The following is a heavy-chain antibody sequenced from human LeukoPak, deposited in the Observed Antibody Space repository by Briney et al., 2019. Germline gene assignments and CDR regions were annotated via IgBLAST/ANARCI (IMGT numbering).Heavy chain of an antibody. CDR2: IYYSGST. CDR1: GGSISGYY. V-gene: IGHV4-59*01. CDR3: AREFPSSSWYLFDY. Sequence: SETLSLTCTVSGGSISGYYWSWIRQPPGKGLEWIGYIYYSGSTNYNPSLKSRVTISVDTSKNQFSLKLSSVTAADTAVYYCAREFPSSSWYLFDYWGQGTLVTVSS. D-gene: IGHD6-13*01. J-gene: IGHJ4*02.